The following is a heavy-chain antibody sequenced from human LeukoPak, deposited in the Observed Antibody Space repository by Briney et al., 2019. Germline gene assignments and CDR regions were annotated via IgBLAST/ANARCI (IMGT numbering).Heavy chain of an antibody. CDR3: ARSIPYGTTWYGRSDY. D-gene: IGHD6-13*01. CDR1: GFPFSSYS. CDR2: IKPDGTTK. V-gene: IGHV3-7*03. Sequence: GGSLRLSCAASGFPFSSYSMTWVRQAPGKGLEWVANIKPDGTTKFYVDSVKGRFTISRDNALNSLYLQMNSLRAEDTAIYYCARSIPYGTTWYGRSDYWAREPWSPSPQ. J-gene: IGHJ4*02.